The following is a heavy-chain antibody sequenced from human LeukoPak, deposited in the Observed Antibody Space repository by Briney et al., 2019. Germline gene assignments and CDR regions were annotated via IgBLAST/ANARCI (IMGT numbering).Heavy chain of an antibody. CDR3: ARVRDGYNDAYDI. V-gene: IGHV1-2*02. CDR1: GYTFTGYY. J-gene: IGHJ3*02. D-gene: IGHD5-24*01. Sequence: ASVKVSCKASGYTFTGYYMHWVRQAPGQGLEWMGWINPNSGGTNYAQKFQGRVTMTRDTSISTAYMELSSLKSEDTAVYYCARVRDGYNDAYDIWGQGTMVTVSS. CDR2: INPNSGGT.